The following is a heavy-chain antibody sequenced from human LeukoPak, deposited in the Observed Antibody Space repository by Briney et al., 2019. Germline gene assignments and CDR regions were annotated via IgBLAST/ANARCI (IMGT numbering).Heavy chain of an antibody. J-gene: IGHJ4*02. Sequence: SETLSLTCTVSGGSISSSSYYWGWIRQPPGKGLEWIGSIYYSGSTYYNPSLKSRVTISVDASKNQFSLKLSSVTAADTAVYYCASIYGSGSYFDYWGQGTLVTVSS. CDR3: ASIYGSGSYFDY. CDR2: IYYSGST. V-gene: IGHV4-39*07. D-gene: IGHD3-10*01. CDR1: GGSISSSSYY.